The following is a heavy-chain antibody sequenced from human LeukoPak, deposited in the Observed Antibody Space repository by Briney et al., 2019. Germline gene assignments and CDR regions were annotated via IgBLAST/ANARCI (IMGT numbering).Heavy chain of an antibody. J-gene: IGHJ4*02. Sequence: ASVKVSCKASGYTFTGDYIHWVRQAPGQGLEWMGWTNPNSGGTDYAQKFQGRVTMPRDTSISTAYMELSRLRSDDTAVYYCASSPRGGFDYWGQGTLVTVSS. D-gene: IGHD3-16*01. CDR1: GYTFTGDY. V-gene: IGHV1-2*02. CDR2: TNPNSGGT. CDR3: ASSPRGGFDY.